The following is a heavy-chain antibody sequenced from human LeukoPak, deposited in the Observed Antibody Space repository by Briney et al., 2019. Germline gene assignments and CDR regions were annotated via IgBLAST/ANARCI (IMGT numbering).Heavy chain of an antibody. CDR2: IYYSGST. Sequence: SETLSLTCTVSGGSISSYYWSWIRRPPGKGLEWIGYIYYSGSTNYNPSLKSRVTISVDTSKNQFSLKLSSVTAADTAVYYCARVRGDFWSGYYTVPYYYYYMDVWGKGTTVTVSS. V-gene: IGHV4-59*01. CDR1: GGSISSYY. J-gene: IGHJ6*03. D-gene: IGHD3-3*01. CDR3: ARVRGDFWSGYYTVPYYYYYMDV.